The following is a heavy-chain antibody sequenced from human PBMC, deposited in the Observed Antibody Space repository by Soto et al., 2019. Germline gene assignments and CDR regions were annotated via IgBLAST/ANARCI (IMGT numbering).Heavy chain of an antibody. CDR2: IDPSDSYT. CDR1: GYSFTSYW. J-gene: IGHJ6*02. Sequence: GESLKISCKGSGYSFTSYWTSWVRQMPGKGLEWMGRIDPSDSYTNYSPSFQGHVTISADKSISTAYLQWSSLKASDTAMYYCASSFSQPEHCSSTSCYTGRDYYYYGMDVWGQGTTVTVSS. D-gene: IGHD2-2*02. CDR3: ASSFSQPEHCSSTSCYTGRDYYYYGMDV. V-gene: IGHV5-10-1*01.